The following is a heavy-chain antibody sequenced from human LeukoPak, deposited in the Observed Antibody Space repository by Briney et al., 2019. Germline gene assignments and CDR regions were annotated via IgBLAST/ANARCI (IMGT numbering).Heavy chain of an antibody. CDR3: ARGGSRDGYNRPLDY. CDR2: IYYSGNT. CDR1: GVSISSYY. D-gene: IGHD5-24*01. V-gene: IGHV4-59*01. J-gene: IGHJ4*02. Sequence: SETLSLTCTVSGVSISSYYWSWIRQPPGKGLEWIGYIYYSGNTNYSPSLKSRVTTSVDTSKNQFSLKLSSVTAADTAVYYCARGGSRDGYNRPLDYCGQGTLVTVSS.